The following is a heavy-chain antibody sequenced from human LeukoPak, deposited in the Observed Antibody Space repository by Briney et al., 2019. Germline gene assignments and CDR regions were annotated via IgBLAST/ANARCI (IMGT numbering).Heavy chain of an antibody. CDR3: AADYPLYPTDSPRFDY. J-gene: IGHJ4*02. D-gene: IGHD3-16*01. Sequence: GASVKVSCKVSGYTLTVLSMHWVRQAPGKGLEWMGGFDPEDGETIYAQKFRGRVTMTEDTSTDTAYMELSSLRSEDTAVYYCAADYPLYPTDSPRFDYWGQGTLVTVSS. CDR2: FDPEDGET. CDR1: GYTLTVLS. V-gene: IGHV1-24*01.